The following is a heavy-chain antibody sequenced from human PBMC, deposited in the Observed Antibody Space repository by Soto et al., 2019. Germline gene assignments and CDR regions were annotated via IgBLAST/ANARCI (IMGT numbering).Heavy chain of an antibody. CDR2: TSYDGKVQ. Sequence: SLRLSCEASESTFRRYSMHWVRQAPGKGLEWVGVTSYDGKVQYYGDSVKGRFTISRDNSKNTVYLQMNSLRDEDTAIYYCAKEYGNDYWYFDYWGQGTLVTVSS. CDR3: AKEYGNDYWYFDY. CDR1: ESTFRRYS. V-gene: IGHV3-30*18. D-gene: IGHD5-12*01. J-gene: IGHJ4*02.